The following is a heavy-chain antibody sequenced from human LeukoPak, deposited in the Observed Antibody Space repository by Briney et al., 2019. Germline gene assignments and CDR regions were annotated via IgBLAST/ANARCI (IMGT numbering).Heavy chain of an antibody. Sequence: PGGSLRLSCAASGFTFSSYSMNWVRQAPGRGLEWVSSISSSSSYIYYADSVKGRFTISRDNAKNSLYLQMNSLRTEDTAVYYCARARRGSSGNPYYYMDVWGKGTTVTVSS. CDR3: ARARRGSSGNPYYYMDV. CDR2: ISSSSSYI. CDR1: GFTFSSYS. V-gene: IGHV3-21*01. J-gene: IGHJ6*03. D-gene: IGHD3-22*01.